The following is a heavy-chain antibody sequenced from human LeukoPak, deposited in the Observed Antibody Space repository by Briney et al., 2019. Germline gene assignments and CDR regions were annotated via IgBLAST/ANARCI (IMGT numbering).Heavy chain of an antibody. D-gene: IGHD1-26*01. CDR3: AKGGGIFEY. J-gene: IGHJ4*02. Sequence: PGGSLRLSCAASGFTFNTYGMCWVRQAPGKGLEWVSSISGRGISTYFADSVKGRFTISRDNAKNSLYLQMDSLRAEDTAVFYCAKGGGIFEYWGQGTLVTVSS. CDR1: GFTFNTYG. V-gene: IGHV3-23*01. CDR2: ISGRGIST.